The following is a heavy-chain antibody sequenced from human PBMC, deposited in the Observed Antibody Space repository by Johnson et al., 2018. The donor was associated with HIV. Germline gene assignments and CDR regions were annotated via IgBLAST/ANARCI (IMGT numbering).Heavy chain of an antibody. D-gene: IGHD2-8*01. V-gene: IGHV3-30*04. CDR2: ISYDGSNK. Sequence: QVQLVESGGGLVQPGGSLRLSCAATGFTFSNYAMHWVRQAPGKGLEWVAVISYDGSNKYYADSVKGRFTISRDNSKNTLYLQMNSLRTEDTAVYYCARGHNGALDIWGQGTMLTVSS. CDR3: ARGHNGALDI. J-gene: IGHJ3*02. CDR1: GFTFSNYA.